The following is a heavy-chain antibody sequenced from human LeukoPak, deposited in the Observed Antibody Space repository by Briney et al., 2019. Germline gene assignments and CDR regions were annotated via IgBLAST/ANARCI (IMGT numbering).Heavy chain of an antibody. CDR2: IYTGGTT. CDR3: ARDLFDY. J-gene: IGHJ4*02. V-gene: IGHV3-66*01. CDR1: GFTVSSNY. Sequence: GGSLRLSCAASGFTVSSNYMNWVRQAPGKGLEWVSVIYTGGTTYYADSVKGRFTISRDNSKNTLYLQMNSLRAEDTAVYYCARDLFDYWGQGTLVTVSS.